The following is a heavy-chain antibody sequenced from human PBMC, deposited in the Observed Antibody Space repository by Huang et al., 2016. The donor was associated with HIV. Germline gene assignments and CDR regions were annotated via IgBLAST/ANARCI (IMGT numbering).Heavy chain of an antibody. Sequence: EVQLLESGGGLAPPGGSLRLSCAASGITFSRSDMTWFRQAPVKGLEGVSTISAGGGGTFYPDSVKGRFTSSRDNSKTTLYLQMNSLKAEDTAVYYCGVTTDYWGQGTLVSVSS. J-gene: IGHJ4*02. CDR3: GVTTDY. CDR2: ISAGGGGT. CDR1: GITFSRSD. V-gene: IGHV3-23*01. D-gene: IGHD4-17*01.